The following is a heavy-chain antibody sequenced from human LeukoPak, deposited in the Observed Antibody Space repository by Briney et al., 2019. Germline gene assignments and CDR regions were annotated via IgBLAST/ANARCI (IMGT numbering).Heavy chain of an antibody. J-gene: IGHJ4*02. CDR1: GGSISSYY. CDR2: IFYSGST. CDR3: ARSCIAAAGTAFDY. D-gene: IGHD6-13*01. Sequence: SETLSLTCTVSGGSISSYYWSWIRQPPGKGLEWIGYIFYSGSTNYNPSLKSRVTISVDTSKNQFSLKLSSVTAADTAVYYCARSCIAAAGTAFDYWGQGTLVTVSS. V-gene: IGHV4-59*01.